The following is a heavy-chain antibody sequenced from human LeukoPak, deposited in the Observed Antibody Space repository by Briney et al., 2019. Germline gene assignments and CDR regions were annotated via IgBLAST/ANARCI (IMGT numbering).Heavy chain of an antibody. Sequence: GGSLRLSCAASGFTFSSYGMHWVRQAPGKGLEWVAIISNDGRKKYYSDSVKGRFTISRDNSKNTLYLQMSSLRVEDTAVYYCAKRYGSGSLYYFDYWGQGTLVTVSS. CDR1: GFTFSSYG. V-gene: IGHV3-30*18. CDR3: AKRYGSGSLYYFDY. CDR2: ISNDGRKK. D-gene: IGHD3-10*01. J-gene: IGHJ4*02.